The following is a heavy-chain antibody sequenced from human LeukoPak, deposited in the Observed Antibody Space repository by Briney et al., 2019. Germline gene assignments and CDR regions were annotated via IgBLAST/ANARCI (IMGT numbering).Heavy chain of an antibody. D-gene: IGHD2-15*01. CDR2: INHSGRS. CDR3: ARGLGYCSATFCPNWIDP. CDR1: GGSFSGNY. Sequence: SETLSLTCAVYGGSFSGNYWSWIRQPPGKGLEWIGEINHSGRSNYSWSLKSRVTISVDTSKNQFSLKLSSVTAADTAVYYCARGLGYCSATFCPNWIDPWGQGTLVTVSP. V-gene: IGHV4-34*01. J-gene: IGHJ5*02.